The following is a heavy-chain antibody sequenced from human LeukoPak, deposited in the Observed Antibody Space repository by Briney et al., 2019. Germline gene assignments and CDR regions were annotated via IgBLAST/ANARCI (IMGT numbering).Heavy chain of an antibody. CDR2: IWYDGSSK. D-gene: IGHD3-16*02. J-gene: IGHJ4*02. CDR3: ARDFELSH. CDR1: GFTFSSYG. V-gene: IGHV3-33*01. Sequence: RSLRLSCAASGFTFSSYGMHWVRQAPGKGLEWVALIWYDGSSKHYADSVRGRFTISRDNSKNTLYLQMNSLRAEDTAVYYCARDFELSHWGQGTLVTVSS.